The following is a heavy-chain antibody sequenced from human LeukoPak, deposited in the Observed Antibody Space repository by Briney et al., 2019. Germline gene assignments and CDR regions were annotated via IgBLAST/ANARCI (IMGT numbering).Heavy chain of an antibody. V-gene: IGHV3-30*04. CDR2: ISYDGSNK. CDR1: GFTFSSYA. Sequence: GGSLRLSCAASGFTFSSYAMHWVRQAPGKGLEWVAVISYDGSNKYYADSVKGLFTISRDNSKNTLYLQMNSLRAEDTAVYYCARANGDYPPDAFDIWGQGTMVTVSS. D-gene: IGHD4-17*01. CDR3: ARANGDYPPDAFDI. J-gene: IGHJ3*02.